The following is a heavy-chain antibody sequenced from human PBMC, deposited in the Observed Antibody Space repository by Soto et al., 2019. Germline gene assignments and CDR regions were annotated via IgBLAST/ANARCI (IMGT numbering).Heavy chain of an antibody. Sequence: SETLSLTCTVSGASISSSRSYWGWVRQPPGKGLEWIVSFYYTGGTYSTYYNPSLKSRVIISVDTSKSQFSLNLRSVTAADTAVYYCASPRQGNYDFLSGYYALDYWGQRTLVTVSS. CDR3: ASPRQGNYDFLSGYYALDY. V-gene: IGHV4-39*01. J-gene: IGHJ4*02. D-gene: IGHD3-3*01. CDR1: GASISSSRSY. CDR2: FYYTGGT.